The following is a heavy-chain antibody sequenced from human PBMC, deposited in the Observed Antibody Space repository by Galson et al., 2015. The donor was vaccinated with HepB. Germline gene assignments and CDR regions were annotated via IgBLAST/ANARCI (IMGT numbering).Heavy chain of an antibody. CDR2: ISSSSSYI. CDR3: ARETNLDDSSGYYPSYFDY. D-gene: IGHD3-22*01. Sequence: SLRLSCAASGFTFSSYSMNWVRQAPGKGLEWVSSISSSSSYIYYADSVKGRFTIPRDNAKNSLYLQMNSLRAEDTAVYYCARETNLDDSSGYYPSYFDYWGQGTLVTVSS. V-gene: IGHV3-21*01. J-gene: IGHJ4*02. CDR1: GFTFSSYS.